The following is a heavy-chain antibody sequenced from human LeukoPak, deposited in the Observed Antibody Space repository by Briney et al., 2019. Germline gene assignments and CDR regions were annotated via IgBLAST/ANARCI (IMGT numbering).Heavy chain of an antibody. CDR1: GGSISSSSYY. J-gene: IGHJ5*02. V-gene: IGHV4-39*02. D-gene: IGHD1-26*01. CDR2: IYHSGST. CDR3: ARVGADRLNFGLGWFDP. Sequence: TSETLSLTCTVSGGSISSSSYYWGWIRQPPGKGLEWIGSIYHSGSTYYNPSLKGRVTISVDTSKNHFSLKVSSVTAADTAVYYCARVGADRLNFGLGWFDPWGQGTLVTVSS.